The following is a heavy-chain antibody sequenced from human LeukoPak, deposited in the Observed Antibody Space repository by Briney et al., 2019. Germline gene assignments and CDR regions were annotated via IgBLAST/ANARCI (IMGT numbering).Heavy chain of an antibody. CDR2: ISGDGGST. CDR3: AKDITGRVLAYYYDSSGYYFS. J-gene: IGHJ5*02. D-gene: IGHD3-22*01. Sequence: GGSLRLSCAASGFTFDDYAMHWVRQAPGKGLEWVSLISGDGGSTYYADFVKGRFTISRDNSKNSLYLQMNSLRTEDTALYYCAKDITGRVLAYYYDSSGYYFSWGQGTLVTVSS. CDR1: GFTFDDYA. V-gene: IGHV3-43*02.